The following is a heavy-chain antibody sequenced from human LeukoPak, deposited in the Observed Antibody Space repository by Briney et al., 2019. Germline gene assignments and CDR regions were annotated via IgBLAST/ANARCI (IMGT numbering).Heavy chain of an antibody. V-gene: IGHV5-51*01. D-gene: IGHD3-16*01. Sequence: GESLKISCKGSGYSFSSYWIGWVRQMPGKGPEWMVIIYPGDSDIKYSPSFEGQVTISADKSNSTAYLQWSRLKASDTAMYYCARRSSSGGYYFDYWGQGTLVTVSS. CDR3: ARRSSSGGYYFDY. J-gene: IGHJ4*02. CDR1: GYSFSSYW. CDR2: IYPGDSDI.